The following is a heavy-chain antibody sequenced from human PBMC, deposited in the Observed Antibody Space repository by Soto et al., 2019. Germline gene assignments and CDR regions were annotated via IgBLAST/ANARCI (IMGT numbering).Heavy chain of an antibody. CDR3: ARGELDCSGGSCYRVRFDY. J-gene: IGHJ4*02. Sequence: QVQLVQSGAEVKKPGSSVKVSCKASGGTFSSYTISWVRQAPGQGREWMGRIIPILGIANYAQKFQGRVTITADNSTSTAYMELSSLRSEDTAVYYCARGELDCSGGSCYRVRFDYWGQGTLGTGSS. CDR2: IIPILGIA. D-gene: IGHD2-15*01. CDR1: GGTFSSYT. V-gene: IGHV1-69*02.